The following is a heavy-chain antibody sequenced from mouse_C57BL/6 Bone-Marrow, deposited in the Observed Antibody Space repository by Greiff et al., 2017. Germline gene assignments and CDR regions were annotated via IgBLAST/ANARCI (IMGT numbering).Heavy chain of an antibody. J-gene: IGHJ4*01. CDR1: GFSLTSYA. D-gene: IGHD1-1*01. Sequence: VKLQESGPGLVAPSQSLSITCTVSGFSLTSYAISWVRQPPGQGLEWLGVIWPGGGTNYNSALKSRLSISKDNSKSHAFLIMNSLRNDDTARYYCARNAGAYDGRGAMAYGGQGTSVTVSS. V-gene: IGHV2-9-1*01. CDR3: ARNAGAYDGRGAMAY. CDR2: IWPGGGT.